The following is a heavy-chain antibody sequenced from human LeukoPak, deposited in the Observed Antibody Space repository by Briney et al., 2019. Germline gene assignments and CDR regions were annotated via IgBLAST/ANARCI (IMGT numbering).Heavy chain of an antibody. CDR2: IYSGGSK. J-gene: IGHJ4*02. D-gene: IGHD3-10*01. CDR3: ARANHYGAFDY. CDR1: GFTFSSYA. V-gene: IGHV3-53*01. Sequence: GGSLRLSCAASGFTFSSYAMHWVRQAPGKGLEWVSVIYSGGSKYYADSVKGRLTISRDNSKNTVYLQMNSLRAEDTAVYYCARANHYGAFDYWGQGTLVTVSS.